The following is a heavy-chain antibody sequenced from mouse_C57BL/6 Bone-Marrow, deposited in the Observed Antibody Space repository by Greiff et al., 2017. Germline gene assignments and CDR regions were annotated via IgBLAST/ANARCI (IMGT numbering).Heavy chain of an antibody. Sequence: VQLQQSGPGLVKPSQSLSLTCSVTGYSITSGYYWNWIRQFPGNKLEWMGYISYDGSNNYNPSLKNRISITRDTSKNQFFLKLNSVTTEDTATYYCARDYGSSSPWFAYWGQGTLVTVSA. CDR1: GYSITSGYY. CDR3: ARDYGSSSPWFAY. D-gene: IGHD1-1*01. CDR2: ISYDGSN. V-gene: IGHV3-6*01. J-gene: IGHJ3*01.